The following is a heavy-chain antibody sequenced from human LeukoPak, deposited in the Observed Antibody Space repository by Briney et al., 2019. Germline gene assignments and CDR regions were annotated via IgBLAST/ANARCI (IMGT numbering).Heavy chain of an antibody. Sequence: ASVKVSCKASGYTFTSYAIHWVRQAPGQRLEWMGWINAGNGNTKYSQEFQGRVTITRDTSASTAYMELRSLRSDDTAVYYCARDQSPRYCSGGSCYSRHDAFDIWGQGTMVTVSS. CDR3: ARDQSPRYCSGGSCYSRHDAFDI. D-gene: IGHD2-15*01. CDR2: INAGNGNT. V-gene: IGHV1-3*01. J-gene: IGHJ3*02. CDR1: GYTFTSYA.